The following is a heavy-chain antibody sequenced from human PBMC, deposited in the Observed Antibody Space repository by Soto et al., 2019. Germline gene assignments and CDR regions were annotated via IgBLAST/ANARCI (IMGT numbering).Heavy chain of an antibody. V-gene: IGHV3-9*01. CDR2: ITWNSGTI. CDR3: VKDIDRPNLGPLGF. Sequence: GGSLRLSCAASGFTFDDYAMHWVRQAPGRGLEWVSGITWNSGTIGYADSVKGRFTISRDNAKNSLYLQMNSLRPEDTALYYCVKDIDRPNLGPLGFWGQGTLVTVSS. J-gene: IGHJ4*02. D-gene: IGHD3-16*01. CDR1: GFTFDDYA.